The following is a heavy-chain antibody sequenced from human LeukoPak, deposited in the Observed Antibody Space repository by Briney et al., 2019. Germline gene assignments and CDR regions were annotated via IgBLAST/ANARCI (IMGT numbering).Heavy chain of an antibody. Sequence: GGSLRLSCAASGFTFSGYAMSWVRQAPGKGLEWVSAISGSGGSTYYADSVKGRFTISRDNSKNTLYLQMNSLRAEDTAVYYCAKGVRIRNTMIVVVIAGAASFDYWGQGTLVTVSS. J-gene: IGHJ4*02. CDR1: GFTFSGYA. CDR2: ISGSGGST. D-gene: IGHD3-22*01. CDR3: AKGVRIRNTMIVVVIAGAASFDY. V-gene: IGHV3-23*01.